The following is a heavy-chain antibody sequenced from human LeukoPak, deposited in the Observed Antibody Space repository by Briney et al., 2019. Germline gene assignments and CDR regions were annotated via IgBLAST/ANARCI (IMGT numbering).Heavy chain of an antibody. Sequence: GGSLRLSCSASGFTFSSHAMQWVRQAPGKGLEYVSGISSNGGSTYYADSVKGRFTISRDNSKNTLYLQMSSLRAEDTAVYYCVKSGWLVSSGFDYWGQGTLVTVSS. CDR3: VKSGWLVSSGFDY. CDR1: GFTFSSHA. D-gene: IGHD6-19*01. V-gene: IGHV3-64D*06. J-gene: IGHJ4*02. CDR2: ISSNGGST.